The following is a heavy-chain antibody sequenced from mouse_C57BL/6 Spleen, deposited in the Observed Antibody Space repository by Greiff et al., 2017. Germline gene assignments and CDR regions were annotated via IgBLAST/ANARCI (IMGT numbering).Heavy chain of an antibody. CDR2: INPNNGGT. CDR1: GYTFTDYY. D-gene: IGHD2-1*01. V-gene: IGHV1-26*01. Sequence: EVQLQQSGPELVKPGASVKISCKASGYTFTDYYMNWVKQSHGKSLEWIGDINPNNGGTSYNQKFKGKATLTVDKSSSTAYMELRSLTSEDSAVYYCARRGGNYPAWFAYWGQGTLVTVAA. CDR3: ARRGGNYPAWFAY. J-gene: IGHJ3*01.